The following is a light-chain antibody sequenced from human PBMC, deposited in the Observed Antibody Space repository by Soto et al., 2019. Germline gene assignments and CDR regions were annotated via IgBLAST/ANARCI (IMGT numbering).Light chain of an antibody. Sequence: DIVMTQSPDSLAVSLGERATVNCKSSRSILNNKNYLAWYQQKPGQPPKLLIYWASTRGSGVPDRFSGSGSGTDFILTISSLQAEDVALYFCQQYYRIPITFGQGTRLEIK. CDR1: RSILNNKNY. V-gene: IGKV4-1*01. CDR2: WAS. CDR3: QQYYRIPIT. J-gene: IGKJ5*01.